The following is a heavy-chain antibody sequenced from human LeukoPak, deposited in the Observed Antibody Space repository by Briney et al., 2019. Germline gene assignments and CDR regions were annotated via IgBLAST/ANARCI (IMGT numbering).Heavy chain of an antibody. CDR1: GFTFNSYA. CDR3: ASLLSGSNQINDY. D-gene: IGHD1-26*01. Sequence: GGSLRLSCAASGFTFNSYAMSWVRQAPGKGLEWVANIKQDGSEKYYVDSVKGRFTISRDNAKNSLYLQMNSLRAEDTAVYYCASLLSGSNQINDYWGQGTLVTVSS. J-gene: IGHJ4*02. CDR2: IKQDGSEK. V-gene: IGHV3-7*01.